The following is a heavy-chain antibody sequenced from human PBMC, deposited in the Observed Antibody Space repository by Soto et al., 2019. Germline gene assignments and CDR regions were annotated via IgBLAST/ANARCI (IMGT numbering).Heavy chain of an antibody. J-gene: IGHJ4*02. CDR3: ANWGEDRPFDY. D-gene: IGHD3-16*01. V-gene: IGHV3-48*02. Sequence: EVQLVESGGGLVQPGGSLRLSCAASGFTFSSYSMNWVRQVPGKGLEWVSYINSGSSTIYYADSVKGRFTISTDNAKISRYLQMNSLRDEDTAVYYCANWGEDRPFDYWGQGTLVTVSS. CDR1: GFTFSSYS. CDR2: INSGSSTI.